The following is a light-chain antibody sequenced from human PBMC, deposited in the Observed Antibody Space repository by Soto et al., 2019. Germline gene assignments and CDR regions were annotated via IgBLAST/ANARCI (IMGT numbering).Light chain of an antibody. J-gene: IGKJ2*01. V-gene: IGKV2-28*01. Sequence: DIVMTQSPLSLPVTPGEPASISCRSSQSLLHSSGYTYLEWYLQRPGQSPQLLIYLGSNRASGVPDRFSGSGSGTDFTLKISRVEAEDVGVYYCLQALQPPHTFGRGTKLEIK. CDR3: LQALQPPHT. CDR1: QSLLHSSGYTY. CDR2: LGS.